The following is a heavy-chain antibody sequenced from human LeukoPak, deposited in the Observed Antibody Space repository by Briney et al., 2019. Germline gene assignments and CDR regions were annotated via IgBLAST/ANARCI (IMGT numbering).Heavy chain of an antibody. D-gene: IGHD3-22*01. V-gene: IGHV1-2*06. CDR2: INPNRGGT. Sequence: GSVKVSCKASGYTFTGYYMHWVRQARGQGVEWMGRINPNRGGTNYAQKLQGRVTMTRDTSISTAYMELSTLRSDDTAVYYCARAKYYYDSSGHPEDYWGQGTLVTVSS. CDR3: ARAKYYYDSSGHPEDY. CDR1: GYTFTGYY. J-gene: IGHJ4*02.